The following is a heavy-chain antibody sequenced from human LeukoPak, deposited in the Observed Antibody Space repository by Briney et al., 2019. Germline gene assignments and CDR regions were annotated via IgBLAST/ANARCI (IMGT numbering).Heavy chain of an antibody. V-gene: IGHV1-2*02. CDR2: VNPKSGST. Sequence: ASVKVSCKASGYTFTGNYMHWVRQAPGQGLEWMGWVNPKSGSTNYAQKFQGRVTMTRDTSISTAYLQWSSLKASDTAIYYCARRLSHREFDPWGQGTLVTVSS. CDR1: GYTFTGNY. CDR3: ARRLSHREFDP. J-gene: IGHJ5*02.